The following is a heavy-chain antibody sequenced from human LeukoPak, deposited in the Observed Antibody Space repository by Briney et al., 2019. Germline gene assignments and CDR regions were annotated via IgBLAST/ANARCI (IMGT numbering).Heavy chain of an antibody. V-gene: IGHV3-7*03. CDR1: GFTFSTYW. Sequence: GGSLRLSCSASGFTFSTYWMSWVRQAPGKGLEWVANMRRGGNEIYYLDSVRGRFTISRDNAKNSLYLQMNSLRAEDTAVYYCARTYYYDSSGYYYSPFDYWGQGTLVTVSS. CDR3: ARTYYYDSSGYYYSPFDY. CDR2: MRRGGNEI. J-gene: IGHJ4*02. D-gene: IGHD3-22*01.